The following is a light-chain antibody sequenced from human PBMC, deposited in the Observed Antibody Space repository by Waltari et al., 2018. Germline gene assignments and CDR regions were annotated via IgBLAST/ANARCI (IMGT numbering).Light chain of an antibody. CDR1: SSDVGSFNL. V-gene: IGLV2-23*02. CDR2: QVR. CDR3: CSYGGSSTFVI. Sequence: QSALTQPASVSGSPGQSITISCPGTSSDVGSFNLVSWYQQHPNKAPKLMIYQVRKRPSGLPNRFSGSKSGNTASRTISGLQAEDEAEYYCCSYGGSSTFVIFGGGTKLTVL. J-gene: IGLJ2*01.